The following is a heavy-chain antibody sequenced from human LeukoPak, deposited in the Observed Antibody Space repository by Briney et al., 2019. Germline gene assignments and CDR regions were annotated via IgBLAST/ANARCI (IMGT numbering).Heavy chain of an antibody. J-gene: IGHJ4*02. CDR1: GYTFTGYY. D-gene: IGHD3-3*01. Sequence: ASVKLSCKASGYTFTGYYMHWVRQAPGRGLEWMGWINPNSGGTNYAQKFQGRVTMTRDTSISTAYMELSRLRSDDTAVYYCASSDFWSGQLVDYWGQGTLVTVSS. CDR2: INPNSGGT. V-gene: IGHV1-2*02. CDR3: ASSDFWSGQLVDY.